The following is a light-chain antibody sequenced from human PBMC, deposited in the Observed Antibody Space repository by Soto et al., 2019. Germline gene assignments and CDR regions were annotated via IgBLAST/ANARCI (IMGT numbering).Light chain of an antibody. CDR2: EDD. CDR1: SGSIASKY. V-gene: IGLV6-57*04. CDR3: QSYDTDTVV. Sequence: NFMLTQPHSVSESPGKTVTISCTRTSGSIASKYVQWFQQRPGSAPTTVIYEDDQRPSGVPDRFSGSVDSSSNSASLTISXXXXXDEADYYCQSYDTDTVVFGGGTKLTVL. J-gene: IGLJ2*01.